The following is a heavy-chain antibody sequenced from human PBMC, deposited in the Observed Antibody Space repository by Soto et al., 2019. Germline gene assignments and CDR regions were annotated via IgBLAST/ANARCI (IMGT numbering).Heavy chain of an antibody. CDR3: ARGSHDSSGYPFDY. CDR2: IYYSGST. D-gene: IGHD3-22*01. V-gene: IGHV4-59*01. Sequence: SETLSLTCTVSGGSISSYYWSWIRQPPGKGLEWIGYIYYSGSTNYNPSLKSRVTISVDTSKNQFSLKLSSVTAADTAVYYCARGSHDSSGYPFDYWGQGTLVTVSS. CDR1: GGSISSYY. J-gene: IGHJ4*02.